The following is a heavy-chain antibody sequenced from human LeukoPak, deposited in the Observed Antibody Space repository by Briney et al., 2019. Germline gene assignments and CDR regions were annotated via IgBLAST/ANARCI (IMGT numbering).Heavy chain of an antibody. V-gene: IGHV4-61*02. Sequence: SETLSLTCTVSGGSISSGSYYWSWIRQPAGKGLEWIGRIYTSGSTNYNPSLKSRVTISVDTSKNQFSLKLKSVTAADTAVYYCARDSLYSSNYYTPYDSWGQGILVTVSS. CDR1: GGSISSGSYY. CDR3: ARDSLYSSNYYTPYDS. J-gene: IGHJ4*02. CDR2: IYTSGST. D-gene: IGHD6-13*01.